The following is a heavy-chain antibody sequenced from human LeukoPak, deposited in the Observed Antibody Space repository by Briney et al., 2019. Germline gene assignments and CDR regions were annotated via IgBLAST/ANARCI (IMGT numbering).Heavy chain of an antibody. CDR1: GFTFRSYD. V-gene: IGHV3-33*01. CDR2: VWYDESNK. J-gene: IGHJ3*02. CDR3: AREDSSGAFDI. Sequence: PERSLRLSCAASGFTFRSYDMHWVRQAPGKGLEWVAVVWYDESNKYYVDSVKGRFTISRDNSKNTLYLQMNSLRVEDTALYYCAREDSSGAFDIWGQGTMVTVSS. D-gene: IGHD3-22*01.